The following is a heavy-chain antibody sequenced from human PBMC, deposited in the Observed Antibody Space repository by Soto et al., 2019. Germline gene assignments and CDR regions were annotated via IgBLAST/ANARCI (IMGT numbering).Heavy chain of an antibody. CDR1: GGSISSSSYY. V-gene: IGHV4-39*01. CDR3: ARHGSSSPEFSVLVTK. Sequence: SETLSLTCTVSGGSISSSSYYWGWIRQPPGKGLEWIGSIYYSGSTYYNPSLKSRVTISVDTSKNQFSLKLGSVTAADTAVYYCARHGSSSPEFSVLVTKWGQGTLVTVSS. J-gene: IGHJ4*02. CDR2: IYYSGST. D-gene: IGHD6-13*01.